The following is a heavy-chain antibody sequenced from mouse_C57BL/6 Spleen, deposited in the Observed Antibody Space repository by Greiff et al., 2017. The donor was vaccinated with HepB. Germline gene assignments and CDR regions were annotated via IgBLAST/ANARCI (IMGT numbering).Heavy chain of an antibody. J-gene: IGHJ2*01. CDR1: GYAFSSSW. V-gene: IGHV1-82*01. D-gene: IGHD2-4*01. CDR3: ATSTMITTGDY. Sequence: RVKPGASVKISCKASGYAFSSSWMNWVKQRPGKGLEWIGRIYPGDGDTNYNGKFKGKATLTADKSSSTAYMQLSSLTSEDSAVYFCATSTMITTGDYWGQGTTLTVSS. CDR2: IYPGDGDT.